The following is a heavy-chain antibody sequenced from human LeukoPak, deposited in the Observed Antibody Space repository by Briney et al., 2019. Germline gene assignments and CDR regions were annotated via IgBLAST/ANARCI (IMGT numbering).Heavy chain of an antibody. CDR3: ARLGLEVGGPNWFDP. J-gene: IGHJ5*02. CDR2: IKRDGSQK. Sequence: GGSLRLSCAAPGFSFSSNWMGWVRQAPGKGLEWVAHIKRDGSQKYYLDSVKGRFTISRDNAKNSLYLQMNSLRVEDTAVYYYARLGLEVGGPNWFDPWGQGTLVTVSS. D-gene: IGHD1-1*01. CDR1: GFSFSSNW. V-gene: IGHV3-7*01.